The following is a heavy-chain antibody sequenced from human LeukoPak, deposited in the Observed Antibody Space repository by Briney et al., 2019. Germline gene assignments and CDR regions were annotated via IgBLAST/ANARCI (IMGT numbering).Heavy chain of an antibody. D-gene: IGHD5-12*01. CDR1: GFTFSRQS. V-gene: IGHV3-48*02. J-gene: IGHJ4*02. CDR3: ARVGYNGWNFEN. Sequence: PGGSLRLSCAASGFTFSRQSINWVRQAPGKGLEWVSYISSSGSTTHYADSVKGRFTISRDNAKNSMYLQMNSLRDEDTALYYCARVGYNGWNFENWGQGTLVTVSS. CDR2: ISSSGSTT.